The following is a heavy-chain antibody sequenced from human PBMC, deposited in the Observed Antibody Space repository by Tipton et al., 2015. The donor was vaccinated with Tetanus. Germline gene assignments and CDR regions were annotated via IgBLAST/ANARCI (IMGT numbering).Heavy chain of an antibody. D-gene: IGHD3-16*01. Sequence: QLVQSGAEVKQPGESLKISCKGSGYMFSSHWIGWVRQVPGKGLEWLGTIYPGDSYSTYSPSFEGQVTISVDRSIDTAYLQWSSLKASDTAIYYCARPLTSVAFGGFAFDVWGQGTLVNVSS. V-gene: IGHV5-51*01. J-gene: IGHJ3*01. CDR1: GYMFSSHW. CDR3: ARPLTSVAFGGFAFDV. CDR2: IYPGDSYS.